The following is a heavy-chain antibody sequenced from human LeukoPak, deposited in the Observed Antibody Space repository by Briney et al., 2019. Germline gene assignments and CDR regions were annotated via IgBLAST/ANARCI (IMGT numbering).Heavy chain of an antibody. Sequence: ASVKVSCKASGYTFTSYYMHWVRQAPGQGLEWMGIINPSGGSTSYAQKFQGRVTMTRDMSTSTVYMELSSLRSEDTAVYYCASTLNSIVGDWGWFDPWGQGTLVTVSS. V-gene: IGHV1-46*01. CDR1: GYTFTSYY. J-gene: IGHJ5*02. CDR3: ASTLNSIVGDWGWFDP. CDR2: INPSGGST. D-gene: IGHD1-26*01.